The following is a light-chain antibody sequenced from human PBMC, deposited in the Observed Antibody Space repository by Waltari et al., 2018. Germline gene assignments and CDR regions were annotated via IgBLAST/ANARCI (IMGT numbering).Light chain of an antibody. CDR2: AVR. J-gene: IGLJ3*02. Sequence: QSALTQPRSVSGSPGQAVTISRTGTSSEVGGYTYVSWYQQHPGKAPKLMIFAVRKRPSGVPDRFSGSKSGSTASLTISGLQAEDEADYYCCSYAGSRWVFGGGTKLTVL. V-gene: IGLV2-11*01. CDR3: CSYAGSRWV. CDR1: SSEVGGYTY.